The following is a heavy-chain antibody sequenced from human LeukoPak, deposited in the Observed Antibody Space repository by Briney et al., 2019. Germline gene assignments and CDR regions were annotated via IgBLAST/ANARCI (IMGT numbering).Heavy chain of an antibody. CDR1: GYTFTSYY. D-gene: IGHD2-2*01. J-gene: IGHJ5*02. CDR2: INPSGGST. Sequence: EASVKVSCKASGYTFTSYYMHWVRQAPGQGLEWMGIINPSGGSTSYAQKFQGRVTMTRDMPTSTVYMELSSLRSEDTAVYYCARGDIVVVPAAMTGWFDPWGQGTLVTVSS. V-gene: IGHV1-46*01. CDR3: ARGDIVVVPAAMTGWFDP.